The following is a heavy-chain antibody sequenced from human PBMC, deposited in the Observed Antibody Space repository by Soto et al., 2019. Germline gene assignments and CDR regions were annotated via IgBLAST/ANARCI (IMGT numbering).Heavy chain of an antibody. CDR1: GYIFTAYS. CDR2: VNPSGGSA. CDR3: AREENCRGGTCYSEYFHH. J-gene: IGHJ1*01. V-gene: IGHV1-46*01. Sequence: QVQLVQSGAEVKKPGASVKVSCKTSGYIFTAYSMHWVRQAPGQGLEWMGVVNPSGGSAHYALSFEGRVTLTRDTSTSTFYMELSSLRSEDTAVYYCAREENCRGGTCYSEYFHHWGQGTLVTDSS. D-gene: IGHD2-15*01.